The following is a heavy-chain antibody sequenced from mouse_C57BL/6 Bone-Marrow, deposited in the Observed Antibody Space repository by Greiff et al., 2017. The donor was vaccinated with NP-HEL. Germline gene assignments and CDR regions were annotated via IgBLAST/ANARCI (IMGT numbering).Heavy chain of an antibody. CDR1: GFTFSSYA. CDR3: TRGSSSYHYYAMDY. CDR2: ISSGGDYI. V-gene: IGHV5-9-1*02. J-gene: IGHJ4*01. D-gene: IGHD1-1*01. Sequence: EVQLVESGEGLVKPGGSLKLSCAASGFTFSSYAMSWVRQTPEKRLEWVAYISSGGDYIYYADTVKGRFTISRDNARNTLYLQMSSLKSEDTAMYYCTRGSSSYHYYAMDYWGQGTSVTVSS.